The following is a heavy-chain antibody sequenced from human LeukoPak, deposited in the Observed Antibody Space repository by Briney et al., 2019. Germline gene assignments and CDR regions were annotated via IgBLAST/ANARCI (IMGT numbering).Heavy chain of an antibody. J-gene: IGHJ4*02. Sequence: GGSLRLSCAASGFTFSSYSMNWVRQAPGKGLEWVSSISSSSSYIYYADSVKGRLTISRDNAKNSLYLQMNSLRAEDTAVYYCAREDVKYYYGSGSYSPIDYWGQGTLVTVSS. CDR3: AREDVKYYYGSGSYSPIDY. CDR2: ISSSSSYI. V-gene: IGHV3-21*01. CDR1: GFTFSSYS. D-gene: IGHD3-10*01.